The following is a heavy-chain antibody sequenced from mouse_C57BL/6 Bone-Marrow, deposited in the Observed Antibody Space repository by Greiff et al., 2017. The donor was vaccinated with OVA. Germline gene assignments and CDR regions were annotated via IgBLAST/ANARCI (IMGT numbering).Heavy chain of an antibody. CDR1: GFNIKNTY. CDR2: IDPANGNT. J-gene: IGHJ2*01. Sequence: EVQRVESVAELVRPGASVKLSCTASGFNIKNTYMHWVKQRPEQGLEWIGRIDPANGNTKYAPKFQGKATITADTSSNTAYLQLSSLTSEDTAIYYCARRYYGSSYYYFDYWGQGTTLTVSS. D-gene: IGHD1-1*01. V-gene: IGHV14-3*01. CDR3: ARRYYGSSYYYFDY.